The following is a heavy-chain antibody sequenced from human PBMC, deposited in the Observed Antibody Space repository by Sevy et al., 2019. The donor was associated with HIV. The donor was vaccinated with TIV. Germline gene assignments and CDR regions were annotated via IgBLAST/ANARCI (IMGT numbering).Heavy chain of an antibody. D-gene: IGHD7-27*01. CDR2: ISDDGSDK. V-gene: IGHV3-30*18. J-gene: IGHJ6*02. CDR3: MNSWGRFVGISWIYYYYGMDV. Sequence: GGSLRLSCAASGFSFRRFGMHWVRQAPGKGLEWVAQISDDGSDKNYGDSMKGRITISRDKSRDTVYLKMDSLRAEDTGFCYCMNSWGRFVGISWIYYYYGMDVWGQGTTVTVSS. CDR1: GFSFRRFG.